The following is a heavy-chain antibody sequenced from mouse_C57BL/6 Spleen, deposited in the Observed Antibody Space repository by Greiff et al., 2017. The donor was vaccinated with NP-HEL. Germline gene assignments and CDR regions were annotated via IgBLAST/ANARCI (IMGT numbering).Heavy chain of an antibody. D-gene: IGHD2-4*01. V-gene: IGHV2-2*01. J-gene: IGHJ4*01. CDR3: ARRGYDYDLDYAMDD. Sequence: VQLQQSGPGLVQPSHSLSITCTVSGFSLTSYGVHWVRQSPGKGLEWLGVVWRGGGGDYNEAIVSRMRIIKDTSKTQVFFIMNSLQADDAAIYYCARRGYDYDLDYAMDDWGQGTSVTVSS. CDR2: VWRGGGG. CDR1: GFSLTSYG.